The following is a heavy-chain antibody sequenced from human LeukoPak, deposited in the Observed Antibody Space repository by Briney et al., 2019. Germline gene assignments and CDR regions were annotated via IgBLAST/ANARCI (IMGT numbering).Heavy chain of an antibody. CDR1: GFTFSSYW. V-gene: IGHV3-7*01. Sequence: GGSLRLSCAASGFTFSSYWMSWVRQAPGKGLGWVANIKQDGREEYYVDSVKARFTISRDNATNSLYLQMNSLRAEDTAVYYCARDRGRIVYWGQGTLVTVSS. CDR2: IKQDGREE. J-gene: IGHJ4*02. CDR3: ARDRGRIVY. D-gene: IGHD2-15*01.